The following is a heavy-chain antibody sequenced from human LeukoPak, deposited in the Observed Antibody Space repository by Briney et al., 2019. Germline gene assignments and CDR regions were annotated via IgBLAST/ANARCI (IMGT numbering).Heavy chain of an antibody. D-gene: IGHD5-18*01. CDR1: GGSMTTHH. J-gene: IGHJ4*02. CDR2: VFDSGRT. CDR3: TTIKRGNIFGYFDF. Sequence: SETLSLTCTVSGGSMTTHHWNWIRQTPGKGLEWIGYVFDSGRTKENPSLKSRVTLSADTSKNQLSLRLSSVTAADTAVYYCTTIKRGNIFGYFDFWGQRIPVTVSS. V-gene: IGHV4-59*11.